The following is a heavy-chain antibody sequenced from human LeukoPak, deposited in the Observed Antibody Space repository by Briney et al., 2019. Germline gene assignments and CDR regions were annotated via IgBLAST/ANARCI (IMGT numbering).Heavy chain of an antibody. CDR1: GYTFTGRY. CDR3: AREGHCSSTNCYFSFDY. Sequence: ASVKVSCKASGYTFTGRYVHWVRQAPGQGLGWMGWINPNSGGTNYAQKFQGRVTMTRDTSISTAYMELSRLRSDDTAVYYCAREGHCSSTNCYFSFDYWGQGTLVTVSS. CDR2: INPNSGGT. D-gene: IGHD2-2*01. J-gene: IGHJ4*02. V-gene: IGHV1-2*02.